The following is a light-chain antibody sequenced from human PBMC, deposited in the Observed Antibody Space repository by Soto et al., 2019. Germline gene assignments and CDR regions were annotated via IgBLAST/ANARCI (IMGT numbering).Light chain of an antibody. V-gene: IGKV1-5*01. J-gene: IGKJ1*01. CDR3: ERYHTVAGT. CDR1: QTITTW. Sequence: RRASQTITTWLAWYQQKPGKAPKLLIYDASTLESGVPSRFSVCGFGTEFGLALRSLHPDYSASSNCERYHTVAGTLGQGTKVDIK. CDR2: DAS.